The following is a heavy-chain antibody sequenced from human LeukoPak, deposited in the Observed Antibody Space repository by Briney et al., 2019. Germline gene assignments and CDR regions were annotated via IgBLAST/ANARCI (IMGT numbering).Heavy chain of an antibody. CDR2: IIPIFGTA. J-gene: IGHJ6*03. Sequence: VASVKVSCKASGGTFSSYAISWVRQAPGQGLEWMGGIIPIFGTANYAQKFQGRVTITADESTSTVYMELSSLRSEDTAVYYCASRPTLSGYYTSYYYYYYMDVWGKGTTVTVSS. D-gene: IGHD3-3*01. V-gene: IGHV1-69*01. CDR1: GGTFSSYA. CDR3: ASRPTLSGYYTSYYYYYYMDV.